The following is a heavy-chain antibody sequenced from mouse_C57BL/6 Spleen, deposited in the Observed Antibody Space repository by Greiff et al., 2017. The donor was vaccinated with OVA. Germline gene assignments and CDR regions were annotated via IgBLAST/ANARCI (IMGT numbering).Heavy chain of an antibody. D-gene: IGHD1-1*01. CDR1: GFTFNTYA. V-gene: IGHV10-3*01. CDR3: VREWFITTVEAMDY. CDR2: IRSKSSNYAT. J-gene: IGHJ4*01. Sequence: EVKLVESGGGLVQPKGSLKLSCAASGFTFNTYAMHWVRQAPGKGLEWVARIRSKSSNYATYYADSVKDRFTISRDDSQSMLYLQMNTRKTEDTAMYYCVREWFITTVEAMDYWGHGTSVTVSS.